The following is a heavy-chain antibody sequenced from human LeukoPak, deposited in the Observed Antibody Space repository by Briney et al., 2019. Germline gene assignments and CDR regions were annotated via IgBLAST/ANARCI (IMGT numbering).Heavy chain of an antibody. Sequence: GGSLRLSCSASGFAFQFFEMHWVRQAPGRGLEWVSGISKSGDSSNYADTVKGRLTISRDNSKNTLYLQLNNLRVDDTATYYWVKGLTRLVPYFVYWGQGALVTVSP. J-gene: IGHJ4*02. V-gene: IGHV3-23*01. CDR2: ISKSGDSS. CDR3: VKGLTRLVPYFVY. CDR1: GFAFQFFE. D-gene: IGHD2-8*02.